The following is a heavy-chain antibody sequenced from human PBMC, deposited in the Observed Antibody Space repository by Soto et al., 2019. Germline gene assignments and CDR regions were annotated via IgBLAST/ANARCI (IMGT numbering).Heavy chain of an antibody. V-gene: IGHV1-69*01. J-gene: IGHJ5*02. CDR3: ARDPSTENKLIGAWFDP. Sequence: QIRLVQSGAEVGEPGSSVRVSCKASGDTFGRFNINWVRQAPGEGLEWMGGIRPISDTTNYAQKFQGRVTFTADAYTDTVYTELSSLRSEDKAMYYCARDPSTENKLIGAWFDPWGQGTLVTV. D-gene: IGHD3-10*01. CDR2: IRPISDTT. CDR1: GDTFGRFN.